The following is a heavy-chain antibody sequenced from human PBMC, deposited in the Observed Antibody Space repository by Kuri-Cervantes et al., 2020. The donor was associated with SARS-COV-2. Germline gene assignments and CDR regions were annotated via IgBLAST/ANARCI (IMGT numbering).Heavy chain of an antibody. Sequence: GESLKISCAASGFTFSSYAMHWVRQAPGKGLEWVAVISYDGSNKYYADSVKGRFTISRDNSKNTLYLQMNSLRAEDTAVYYCARASAYYYDSSGYYYGHGDDAFDIWGQGTMVTVSS. CDR1: GFTFSSYA. J-gene: IGHJ3*02. V-gene: IGHV3-30*01. D-gene: IGHD3-22*01. CDR2: ISYDGSNK. CDR3: ARASAYYYDSSGYYYGHGDDAFDI.